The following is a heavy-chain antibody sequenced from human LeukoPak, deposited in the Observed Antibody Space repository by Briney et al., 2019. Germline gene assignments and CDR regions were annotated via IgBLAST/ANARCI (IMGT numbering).Heavy chain of an antibody. J-gene: IGHJ4*02. CDR1: GGSISSSSYY. D-gene: IGHD3-22*01. Sequence: SETLSLPCTDSGGSISSSSYYWGWIRQPPGKGLEWIGSIYYSGSTYYNPSLKSRVTISVDTSKNQFSLKLSSVTAADTAVYYCARDTRNYYDSSGYYSFDYWGQGTLVTVSS. CDR2: IYYSGST. CDR3: ARDTRNYYDSSGYYSFDY. V-gene: IGHV4-39*07.